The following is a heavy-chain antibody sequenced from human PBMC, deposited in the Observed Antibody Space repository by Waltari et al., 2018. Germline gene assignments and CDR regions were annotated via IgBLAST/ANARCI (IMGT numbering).Heavy chain of an antibody. D-gene: IGHD6-13*01. V-gene: IGHV3-73*01. CDR3: TGGAVTGTDF. Sequence: EVQVVESGGGLVQPGGSLHLSCAPSGFPLSGSTIHWVRQTSGKGLEWIGRIRSKPNNYATRYTASVEGRFTISRDDSENTAYLQMSSLMTEDTAVYYCTGGAVTGTDFWGQGTLVTVSS. CDR1: GFPLSGST. J-gene: IGHJ4*02. CDR2: IRSKPNNYAT.